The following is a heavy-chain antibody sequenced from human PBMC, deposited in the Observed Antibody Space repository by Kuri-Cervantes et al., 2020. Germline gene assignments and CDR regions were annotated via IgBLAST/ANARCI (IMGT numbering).Heavy chain of an antibody. V-gene: IGHV3-15*01. D-gene: IGHD1-26*01. CDR1: GLTFSNAW. Sequence: GESLKISCAASGLTFSNAWMSWVRQAPGKGLEWVGRIKSKTDGGTTDYAAPVKGRFTISRDDSKNTLYLQMNSLKDEDTAVYYCARCSGSYSDWFDPWGQGTLVTVSS. CDR3: ARCSGSYSDWFDP. J-gene: IGHJ5*02. CDR2: IKSKTDGGTT.